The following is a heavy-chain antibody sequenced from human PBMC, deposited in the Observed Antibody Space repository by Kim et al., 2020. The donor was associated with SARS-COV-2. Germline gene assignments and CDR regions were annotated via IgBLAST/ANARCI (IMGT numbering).Heavy chain of an antibody. Sequence: YAQKFQGRVTITADKSTSTAYMELSSLRSEDTAVYYCARDYYGSGNYFDYWGQGTLVTVSS. J-gene: IGHJ4*02. CDR3: ARDYYGSGNYFDY. D-gene: IGHD3-10*01. V-gene: IGHV1-69*04.